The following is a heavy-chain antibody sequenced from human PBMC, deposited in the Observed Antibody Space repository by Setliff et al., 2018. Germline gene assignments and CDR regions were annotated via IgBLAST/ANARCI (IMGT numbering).Heavy chain of an antibody. V-gene: IGHV2-5*02. CDR1: GFSLNTTGEG. CDR3: ALRRGNEWHLVRWFDP. J-gene: IGHJ5*02. Sequence: SGPTLVNPTQALTLTCTFSGFSLNTTGEGVGWIRQPPGKALEWLALVYWDGDQRYSPSLNSRLSITKDSSTSQVFLTMTNMDPVDTATYYCALRRGNEWHLVRWFDPWGPGSQVTVSS. D-gene: IGHD6-6*01. CDR2: VYWDGDQ.